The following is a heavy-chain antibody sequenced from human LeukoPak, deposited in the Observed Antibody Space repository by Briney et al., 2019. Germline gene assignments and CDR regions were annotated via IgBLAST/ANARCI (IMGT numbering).Heavy chain of an antibody. CDR2: IPYDGSNK. J-gene: IGHJ4*02. D-gene: IGHD5-12*01. CDR1: GFTFSSYG. Sequence: GGSLRLSCAASGFTFSSYGMHWVRQAPGKGLEWVAIIPYDGSNKYYADSVKGRFTISRDNSKNTLYLQMNSLRAEDTAVYYCAKEGGYSGYNDYWGQGTLVTVSS. CDR3: AKEGGYSGYNDY. V-gene: IGHV3-30*18.